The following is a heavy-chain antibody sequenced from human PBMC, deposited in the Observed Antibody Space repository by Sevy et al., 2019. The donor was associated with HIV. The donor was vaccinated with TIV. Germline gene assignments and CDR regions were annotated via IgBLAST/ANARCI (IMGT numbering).Heavy chain of an antibody. CDR1: GFTFNFHG. V-gene: IGHV3-30*02. D-gene: IGHD2-8*01. Sequence: GGSLRLSCAASGFTFNFHGMHWVRQAPGKGLEWVAFIWHDGSNKYMADSVKGRFTIARDNSKNTLFLQMNSLTVEDTAVYYCARETDNNARWLDPWGQGTLVTVSS. J-gene: IGHJ5*02. CDR3: ARETDNNARWLDP. CDR2: IWHDGSNK.